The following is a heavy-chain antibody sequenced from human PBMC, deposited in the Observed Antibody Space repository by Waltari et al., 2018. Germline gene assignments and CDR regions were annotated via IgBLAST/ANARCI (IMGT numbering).Heavy chain of an antibody. Sequence: QVQLQESGPGLVKPSQTLSLTCTVSGGSISSGGYYWSWIRQHPGKGLGWIGYIDYRGSTYYNPSLESRVTVSVDTSKNQFSLKLSSVTAADTAVYYCARASSSHNNPFDYWGQGTLVTVSS. V-gene: IGHV4-31*03. D-gene: IGHD6-13*01. CDR3: ARASSSHNNPFDY. CDR2: IDYRGST. J-gene: IGHJ4*02. CDR1: GGSISSGGYY.